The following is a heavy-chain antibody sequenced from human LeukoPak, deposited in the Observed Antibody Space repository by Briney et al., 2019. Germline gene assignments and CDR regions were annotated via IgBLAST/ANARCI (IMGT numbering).Heavy chain of an antibody. Sequence: SETLSLTCTVSGGSISSSSYYWGWIRQPPGKGLEWIGSIYYSGSTYYNPSLKSRVTISVDRSKNQFSLKLSSVTAADTAVYYCARKTPWSSGASRFDPWGQGTLVTVSS. D-gene: IGHD6-25*01. CDR1: GGSISSSSYY. CDR2: IYYSGST. V-gene: IGHV4-39*07. J-gene: IGHJ5*02. CDR3: ARKTPWSSGASRFDP.